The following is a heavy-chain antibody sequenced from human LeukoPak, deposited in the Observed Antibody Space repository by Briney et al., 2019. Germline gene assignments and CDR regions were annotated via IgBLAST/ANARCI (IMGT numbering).Heavy chain of an antibody. CDR2: ISGSGGGT. CDR3: AKRGIVIRAVIIVGFHKEAYYFDY. D-gene: IGHD3-10*01. CDR1: GISLSNYG. Sequence: PGGSLRLSCAVSGISLSNYGMSWVRQAPGKGLEWVAGISGSGGGTNYADPVKGRFTISRDNPKNTLYLQMNRLRAEDTAVYFCAKRGIVIRAVIIVGFHKEAYYFDYWGQGALVTVSS. J-gene: IGHJ4*02. V-gene: IGHV3-23*01.